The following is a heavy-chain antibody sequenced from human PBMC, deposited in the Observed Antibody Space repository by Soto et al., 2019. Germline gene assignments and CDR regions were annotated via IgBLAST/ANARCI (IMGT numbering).Heavy chain of an antibody. J-gene: IGHJ4*02. Sequence: WGSLRLSCAASGFTFSSYGMHWVRQAPGKGLEWVAVIWYDGSNKYYAESVKGRFTISRDNSKNTLYLQMNSLRAEDTAVYYCARDSHVGSGWQLTADYWGQGTLVTVSS. CDR2: IWYDGSNK. D-gene: IGHD6-19*01. CDR3: ARDSHVGSGWQLTADY. CDR1: GFTFSSYG. V-gene: IGHV3-33*01.